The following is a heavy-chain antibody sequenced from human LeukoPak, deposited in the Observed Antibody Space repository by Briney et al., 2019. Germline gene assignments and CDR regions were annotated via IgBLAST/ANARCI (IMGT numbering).Heavy chain of an antibody. V-gene: IGHV1-2*07. D-gene: IGHD5-24*01. CDR2: INPNTGAT. CDR1: GSTFIGNY. Sequence: GASVKVSCKASGSTFIGNYIHWVRQAPGQGLEWMGWINPNTGATNYAHMFQGRVTMTRDTSISIGYMDLTRLTSDDSAVYYCAREEMDSNILDHLGQGTLVTVSS. J-gene: IGHJ4*02. CDR3: AREEMDSNILDH.